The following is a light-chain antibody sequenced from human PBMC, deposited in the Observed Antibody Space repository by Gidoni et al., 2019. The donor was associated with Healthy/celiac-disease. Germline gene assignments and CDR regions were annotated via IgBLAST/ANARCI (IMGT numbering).Light chain of an antibody. CDR1: QSISSW. V-gene: IGKV1-5*03. Sequence: DIQMTQYPSTLSASVGDRVTITCRASQSISSWLAWYQQKPGKAPKLLIYQASSFESGVPSRFSGSGSGTDFTLTISSLQPDDFATYYCQQYNSYSGTFGQGTKVEIK. J-gene: IGKJ1*01. CDR3: QQYNSYSGT. CDR2: QAS.